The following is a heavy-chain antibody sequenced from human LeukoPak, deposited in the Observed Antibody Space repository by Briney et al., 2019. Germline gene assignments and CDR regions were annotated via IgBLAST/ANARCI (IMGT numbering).Heavy chain of an antibody. Sequence: RTSETLSLTCTVSGGSISSGSDYWSWIRQPTGKGLEWIGRIYTSGSTNYNPSLKSRVTISVDTSKNQFSLKLSSVTAADTAVYYCARSFVGASPDHWGQGTLVTVSS. V-gene: IGHV4-61*02. J-gene: IGHJ4*02. CDR2: IYTSGST. CDR3: ARSFVGASPDH. D-gene: IGHD1-26*01. CDR1: GGSISSGSDY.